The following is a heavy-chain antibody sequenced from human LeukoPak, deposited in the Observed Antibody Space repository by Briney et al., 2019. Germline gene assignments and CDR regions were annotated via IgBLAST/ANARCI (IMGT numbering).Heavy chain of an antibody. CDR2: IPYDGSNK. CDR1: GFTFSSYG. D-gene: IGHD6-19*01. Sequence: PGRSLRLTCASGFTFSSYGMHWVRQAPGKGLEWVAVIPYDGSNKYYADSVKGRFTISRDNSKNTLYLQMNSLRAEDTAVYYCAKDVGIAVAGTIFDYWGQGTLVTVSS. J-gene: IGHJ4*02. CDR3: AKDVGIAVAGTIFDY. V-gene: IGHV3-30*18.